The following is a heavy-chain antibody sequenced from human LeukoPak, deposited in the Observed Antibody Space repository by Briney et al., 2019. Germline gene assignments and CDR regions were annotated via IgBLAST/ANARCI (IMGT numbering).Heavy chain of an antibody. J-gene: IGHJ3*02. D-gene: IGHD2-8*01. CDR2: IYHSGST. Sequence: PSETLSLTCVVSGGSISSTTDWWRWVRQPPGKGLEWIGEIYHSGSTNYNPSLESRVTSSLDTSKNQFSLTLNSVTAADTAVYYCVRADYNGGNPGSFDIWGRGTMVTVSS. V-gene: IGHV4-4*02. CDR1: GGSISSTTDW. CDR3: VRADYNGGNPGSFDI.